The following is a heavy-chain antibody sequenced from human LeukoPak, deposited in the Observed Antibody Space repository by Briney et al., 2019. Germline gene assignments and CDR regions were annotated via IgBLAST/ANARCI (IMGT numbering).Heavy chain of an antibody. Sequence: ASVKVSCKASGYTFSSYFLSWVRQAPGQGLEWMGRIIPILGIANYAQKFQGRVTITADKSTSTAYMELSSLRSEDTAVYYCAGTKDVIVVVIPRAFDIWGQGTMVTVSS. CDR2: IIPILGIA. D-gene: IGHD3-22*01. CDR3: AGTKDVIVVVIPRAFDI. CDR1: GYTFSSYF. J-gene: IGHJ3*02. V-gene: IGHV1-69*02.